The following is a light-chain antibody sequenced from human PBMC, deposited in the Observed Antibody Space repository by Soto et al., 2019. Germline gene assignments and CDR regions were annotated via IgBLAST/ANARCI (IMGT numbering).Light chain of an antibody. Sequence: DIQMTQSPSTLSASVGDRVTITCRASQTISSSLAWYQQKPGKAPNLLIYKASSLESGVPSRFSGSGSGTEFTLTSSSVQPEDFATYYCQQYSNFWTFGQGTNVEIQ. V-gene: IGKV1-5*03. CDR3: QQYSNFWT. J-gene: IGKJ1*01. CDR1: QTISSS. CDR2: KAS.